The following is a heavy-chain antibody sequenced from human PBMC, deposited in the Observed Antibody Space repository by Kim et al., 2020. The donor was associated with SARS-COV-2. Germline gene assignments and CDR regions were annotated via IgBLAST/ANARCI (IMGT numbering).Heavy chain of an antibody. J-gene: IGHJ4*02. V-gene: IGHV4-34*01. CDR3: ARGSGYSYGYAYDY. D-gene: IGHD5-18*01. CDR2: INHSGST. CDR1: GGSFSGYY. Sequence: SETLSLTCAVYGGSFSGYYWSWIRQPPGKGLEWIGEINHSGSTNYNPSLKSRVTISVDTYKNKFSLKLSSVTAADTDVYYCARGSGYSYGYAYDYWGQG.